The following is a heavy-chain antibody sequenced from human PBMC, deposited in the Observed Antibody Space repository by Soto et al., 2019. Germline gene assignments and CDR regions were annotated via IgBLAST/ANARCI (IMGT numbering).Heavy chain of an antibody. D-gene: IGHD6-19*01. J-gene: IGHJ4*02. Sequence: PSETLSLTCTVSGGSISSYYWSWIRQPPGKGLEWIGYIYYSGSTNYNPSLKSRVTISLDTSKNQFSLKLSSVTAADTAVYYCARTPSSGWSIDYFDYWGQGTLVTVSS. CDR1: GGSISSYY. CDR3: ARTPSSGWSIDYFDY. CDR2: IYYSGST. V-gene: IGHV4-59*01.